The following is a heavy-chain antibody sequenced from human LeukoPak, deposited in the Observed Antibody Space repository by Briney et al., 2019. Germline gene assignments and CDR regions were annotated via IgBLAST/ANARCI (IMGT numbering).Heavy chain of an antibody. J-gene: IGHJ5*02. CDR1: GYTITNYG. CDR2: ISGDNGNT. CDR3: QKTAYEILTGYFQPNWFDP. V-gene: IGHV1-18*01. D-gene: IGHD3-9*01. Sequence: ASMKVSCKASGYTITNYGISCVRPDPGQGLEWMEWISGDNGNTQYAQKLQGRVTITTDTSTSTAYMELRSLRSDDTVFFFKQKTAYEILTGYFQPNWFDPWGQGTLVTVSS.